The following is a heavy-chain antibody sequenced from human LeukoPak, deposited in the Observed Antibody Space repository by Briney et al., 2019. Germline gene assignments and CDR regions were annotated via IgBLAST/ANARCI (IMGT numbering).Heavy chain of an antibody. CDR1: GGSFSGYY. CDR2: INHSGST. D-gene: IGHD3-9*01. Sequence: SETLSLTCAVYGGSFSGYYWSWIRQPPGKGLEWIGEINHSGSTNYNPSLKSRVTISVDTSKNQFSLKLSSVTAADTAVYYCARQGPSRYFDWLPFDYWGQGTLVTVSS. J-gene: IGHJ4*02. V-gene: IGHV4-34*01. CDR3: ARQGPSRYFDWLPFDY.